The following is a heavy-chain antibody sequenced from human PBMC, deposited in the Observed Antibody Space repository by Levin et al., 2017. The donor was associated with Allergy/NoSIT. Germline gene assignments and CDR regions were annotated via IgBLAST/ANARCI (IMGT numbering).Heavy chain of an antibody. J-gene: IGHJ3*02. D-gene: IGHD3-10*01. V-gene: IGHV1-2*06. Sequence: RGESLKISCKASGYTFTGYYMHWVRQAPGQGLEWMGRINPNSGGTNYAQKFQGRVTMTRDTSISTAYMELSRLRSDDTAVYYCARETLWSPSKEDAFDIWGQGTMVTVSS. CDR1: GYTFTGYY. CDR2: INPNSGGT. CDR3: ARETLWSPSKEDAFDI.